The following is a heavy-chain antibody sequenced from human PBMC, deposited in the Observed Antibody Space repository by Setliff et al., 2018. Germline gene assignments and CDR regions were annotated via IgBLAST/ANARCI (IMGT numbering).Heavy chain of an antibody. Sequence: ASVKVSCKASGYTFTSYAMNWVRQAPGQGLEWMGWINTNTGNPTYAQGFTGRFVFSLDTSVSTAYLQISSLKAEDTAVYYCARDLPKYSSSSVDNYFDYWGQGTLVTVSS. D-gene: IGHD6-6*01. CDR2: INTNTGNP. J-gene: IGHJ4*02. V-gene: IGHV7-4-1*02. CDR3: ARDLPKYSSSSVDNYFDY. CDR1: GYTFTSYA.